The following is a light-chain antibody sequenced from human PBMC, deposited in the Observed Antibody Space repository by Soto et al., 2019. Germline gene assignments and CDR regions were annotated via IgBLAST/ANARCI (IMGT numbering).Light chain of an antibody. J-gene: IGKJ1*01. CDR1: QSVSSGY. CDR3: QQYDSWPQT. CDR2: GTS. V-gene: IGKV3-15*01. Sequence: EIVLTQSPGTLSLSPGERATLSCRASQSVSSGYLVWYQQKPGQAPRLLIYGTSTRATGIPARFSGSGSGTEFTLTISSLQSDDFAVYYCQQYDSWPQTFGQGTKVDIK.